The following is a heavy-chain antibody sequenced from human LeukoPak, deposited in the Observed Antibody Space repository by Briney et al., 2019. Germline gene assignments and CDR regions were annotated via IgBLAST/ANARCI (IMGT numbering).Heavy chain of an antibody. CDR1: GYTFTSYG. D-gene: IGHD6-13*01. J-gene: IGHJ5*02. CDR3: ARVLAAAGTPHNWFDP. CDR2: ISAYNGNT. Sequence: ASVKVSCKASGYTFTSYGISWVRQAPGQGLEWMGWISAYNGNTNYAQKLQGRVTMTTDTSTSTAYMELRSLRSDDTAVYYCARVLAAAGTPHNWFDPWGQETLVTVSS. V-gene: IGHV1-18*01.